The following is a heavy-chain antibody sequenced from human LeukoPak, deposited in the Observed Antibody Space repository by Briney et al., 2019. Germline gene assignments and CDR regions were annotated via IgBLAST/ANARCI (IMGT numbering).Heavy chain of an antibody. CDR3: AREFIVVVPAASRLYYYYMDV. V-gene: IGHV4-4*07. CDR2: IYTSGST. Sequence: PSETLSLTCTVSGGSISSYYWSWIRQPAGKGLEWIGRIYTSGSTDYNPSLKSRVTMSVDTSKNQFFLKLSSVTAADTAVYYCAREFIVVVPAASRLYYYYMDVWGKGTTVTISS. CDR1: GGSISSYY. D-gene: IGHD2-2*01. J-gene: IGHJ6*03.